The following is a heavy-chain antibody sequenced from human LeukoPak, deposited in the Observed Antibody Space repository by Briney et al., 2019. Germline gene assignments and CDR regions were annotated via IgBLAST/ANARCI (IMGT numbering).Heavy chain of an antibody. CDR3: AGQNVDTARVDY. J-gene: IGHJ4*02. Sequence: GGSLRLSCAASGFTVSSNYMSWVRQAPGKGLEWVSVIYSRFTISRDNSKNTLYLQMNSLRAEDAAVYYCAGQNVDTARVDYWGQGTLVTVSS. CDR2: IY. D-gene: IGHD5-18*01. CDR1: GFTVSSNY. V-gene: IGHV3-53*01.